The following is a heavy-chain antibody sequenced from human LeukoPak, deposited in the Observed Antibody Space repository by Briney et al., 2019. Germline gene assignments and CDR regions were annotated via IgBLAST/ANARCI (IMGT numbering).Heavy chain of an antibody. J-gene: IGHJ5*02. Sequence: SETLSLTCAVSGVPFNGYYWSWIRQSPVKGLEWIGEVSPGGYARYNPSLQNRVSISVETSDNQMSLRLRSVTAADTAMYYCARIRWGFGHNACYNHWARGTPVTVSS. CDR2: VSPGGYA. V-gene: IGHV4-34*01. D-gene: IGHD3-16*01. CDR1: GVPFNGYY. CDR3: ARIRWGFGHNACYNH.